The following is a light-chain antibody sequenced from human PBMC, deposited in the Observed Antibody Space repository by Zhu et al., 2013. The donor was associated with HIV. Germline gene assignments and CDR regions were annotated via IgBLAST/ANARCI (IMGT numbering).Light chain of an antibody. J-gene: IGKJ1*01. CDR1: QSVSSNY. V-gene: IGKV3-20*01. CDR2: GAS. CDR3: QHYGSSQWT. Sequence: EIVLTQSPGTLSLSPGERATLSCRASQSVSSNYLAWYQQKPGQAPRLLIYGASTRATGTPDRISGSGSGTDFTLTISRLQPEDFAVYYCQHYGSSQWTFGQGTKVEIK.